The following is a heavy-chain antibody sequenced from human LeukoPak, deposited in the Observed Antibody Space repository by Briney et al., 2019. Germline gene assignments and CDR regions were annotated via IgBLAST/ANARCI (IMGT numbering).Heavy chain of an antibody. CDR1: GFTFSSYS. CDR3: ARLDTGSSQPQWNY. J-gene: IGHJ4*02. Sequence: MSGGSLRLSCAASGFTFSSYSMNWVRQAPGKGLEWVSSISSSSSYIYYADSAKGRFTISRDNAKNSLYLQMNSLRAEDTAVYYCARLDTGSSQPQWNYWGQGTLVTVSS. V-gene: IGHV3-21*01. CDR2: ISSSSSYI. D-gene: IGHD6-13*01.